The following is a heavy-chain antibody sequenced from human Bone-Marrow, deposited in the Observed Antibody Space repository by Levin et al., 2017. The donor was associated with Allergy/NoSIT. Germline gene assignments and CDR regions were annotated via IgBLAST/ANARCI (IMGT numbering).Heavy chain of an antibody. CDR2: IGRRGDFI. J-gene: IGHJ4*02. CDR1: GFSFSDHS. V-gene: IGHV3-21*01. CDR3: ARVGTKDMSYYFDF. Sequence: SGGSLRLSCAASGFSFSDHSMVWVRQAPGKGLEWVSSIGRRGDFIYYADSLKGRLTISRDNTKNSLYLQMNSLRAEDTAVYYCARVGTKDMSYYFDFWGQGALVIVSS. D-gene: IGHD2-15*01.